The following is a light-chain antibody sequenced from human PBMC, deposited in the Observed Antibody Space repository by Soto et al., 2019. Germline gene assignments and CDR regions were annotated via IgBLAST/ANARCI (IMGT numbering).Light chain of an antibody. Sequence: ETVMTQSPATLSVSPGERATLCFRASQSVSSNLAWYQQKPGQAPRLLIYGASTRATGIPARFSGSGSGTEFTLTISSLQSEDFAVYYCQQYNNWPITFGQGTRLEIK. CDR1: QSVSSN. J-gene: IGKJ5*01. CDR3: QQYNNWPIT. CDR2: GAS. V-gene: IGKV3D-15*01.